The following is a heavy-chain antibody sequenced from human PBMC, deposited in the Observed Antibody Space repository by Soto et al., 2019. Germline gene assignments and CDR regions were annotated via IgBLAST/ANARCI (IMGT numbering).Heavy chain of an antibody. J-gene: IGHJ5*02. CDR1: GGSISSYY. CDR2: TYFRYKWYN. D-gene: IGHD5-12*01. CDR3: AKGDNLGPKTGYAFGP. Sequence: PSETLFLTCTVSGGSISSYYWNWIRQSPSRGLEWLGRTYFRYKWYNDYAVSVKSRIIINPDTSNNQFSLQLNSVAPEDTAVYFCAKGDNLGPKTGYAFGPWGQGIMVTVSS. V-gene: IGHV6-1*01.